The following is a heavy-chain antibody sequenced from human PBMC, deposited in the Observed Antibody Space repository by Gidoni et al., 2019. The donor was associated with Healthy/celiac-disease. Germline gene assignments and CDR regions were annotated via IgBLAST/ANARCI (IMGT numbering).Heavy chain of an antibody. CDR2: INAGNGNT. D-gene: IGHD3-16*02. Sequence: QVQLVQSGAEVKKPGASVKVSCKASGYTFTSYAMHWVRQAPGQRLEWMGWINAGNGNTKYSQKFQGRVTITRDTSASTAYMELSSLRSEDTAVYYCARGTNYVWGSYRSHFDYWGQGTLVTVSS. J-gene: IGHJ4*02. CDR3: ARGTNYVWGSYRSHFDY. CDR1: GYTFTSYA. V-gene: IGHV1-3*01.